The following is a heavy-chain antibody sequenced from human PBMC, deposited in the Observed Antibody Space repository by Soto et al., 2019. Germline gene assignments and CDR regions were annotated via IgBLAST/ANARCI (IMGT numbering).Heavy chain of an antibody. J-gene: IGHJ3*02. CDR1: GFTFSNSA. CDR3: AAELYSGGSCCSFDI. D-gene: IGHD2-15*01. V-gene: IGHV1-58*01. CDR2: IVVGSGTT. Sequence: GASVKVSCKTSGFTFSNSAVQWVRQARGQRLEWMGWIVVGSGTTNYAQKFRERVTITRDMSTSTAHMEVSSLTSEDTAVYYCAAELYSGGSCCSFDIWGQGTMVTVSS.